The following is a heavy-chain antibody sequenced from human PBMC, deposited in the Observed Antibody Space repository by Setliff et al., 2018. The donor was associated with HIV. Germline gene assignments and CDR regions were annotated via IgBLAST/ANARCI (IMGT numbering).Heavy chain of an antibody. J-gene: IGHJ4*02. D-gene: IGHD3-10*01. CDR1: GGSISSGGYS. CDR3: ASGRGDYYASGTLLDY. Sequence: SETLSLTCAVSGGSISSGGYSWSWIRQPPGKGLEWIGEINRSGSTNYNPSLESRVTISRDTSKNQFSLKLSSVTAADTAVYYCASGRGDYYASGTLLDYWGQGTLVTVSS. V-gene: IGHV4-30-2*01. CDR2: INRSGST.